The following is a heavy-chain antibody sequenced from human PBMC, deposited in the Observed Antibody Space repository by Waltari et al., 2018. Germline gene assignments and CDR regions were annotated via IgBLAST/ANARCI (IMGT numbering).Heavy chain of an antibody. CDR1: GLTLSSYG. CDR3: VKAQGAVGSNYLDP. D-gene: IGHD4-4*01. J-gene: IGHJ5*02. Sequence: EVQLVESGGGLVRPGGSVRLSCAASGLTLSSYGINWVRQTPEKGLEWVSYISGRGDEIHYADSVKGRFTISRDNFQNTVFVQMNSMRVEDTAVYYCVKAQGAVGSNYLDPWGQGALVTVSS. CDR2: ISGRGDEI. V-gene: IGHV3-23*04.